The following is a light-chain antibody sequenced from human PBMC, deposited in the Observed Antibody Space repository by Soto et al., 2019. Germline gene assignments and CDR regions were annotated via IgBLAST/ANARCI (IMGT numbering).Light chain of an antibody. CDR3: GTWDSSLSSVV. CDR2: DNN. J-gene: IGLJ2*01. V-gene: IGLV1-51*01. Sequence: QSALTQPPSVSAAPGQKVTIPCSGSSSNIGNNSVSWYQQLPGTAPKLLIYDNNKRPSGIPDRFSGSKSGTSATLGITGLQTGDEADYYCGTWDSSLSSVVFGGGTQLTVL. CDR1: SSNIGNNS.